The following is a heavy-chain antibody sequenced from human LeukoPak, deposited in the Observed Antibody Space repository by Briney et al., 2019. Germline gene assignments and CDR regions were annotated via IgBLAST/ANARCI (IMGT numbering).Heavy chain of an antibody. D-gene: IGHD3-9*01. V-gene: IGHV4-59*01. CDR2: IYYSGST. J-gene: IGHJ3*02. CDR1: GGSISSYY. CDR3: ARLYDILTGYLFDI. Sequence: SETLSLTCTVSGGSISSYYWSLIRQPPGKGLEWIGYIYYSGSTNYNPSLKSRVTISVDTSKNQFSLKLSSVTAADTAVYYCARLYDILTGYLFDIWGQGTMVTVSS.